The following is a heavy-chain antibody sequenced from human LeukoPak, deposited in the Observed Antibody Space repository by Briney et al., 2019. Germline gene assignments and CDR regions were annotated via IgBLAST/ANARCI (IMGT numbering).Heavy chain of an antibody. CDR2: ITSDSSYM. Sequence: GGSLRLSCVASGFTFSSYSMNWVRQAPGKGLEWVSCITSDSSYMYYADSVKGRFTISRDNSKNTLYLQMNSLRAEDTAVYYCAGNYGPYYFDYWGQGTLVTVSS. J-gene: IGHJ4*02. V-gene: IGHV3-21*01. D-gene: IGHD3-10*01. CDR1: GFTFSSYS. CDR3: AGNYGPYYFDY.